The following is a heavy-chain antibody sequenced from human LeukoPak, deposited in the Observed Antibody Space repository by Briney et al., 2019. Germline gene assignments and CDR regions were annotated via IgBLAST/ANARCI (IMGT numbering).Heavy chain of an antibody. CDR3: AKDDGYKTYYYYSGMDV. CDR1: GFTFSSYG. Sequence: GGSLRLSCAASGFTFSSYGMHWVRQAPGKGLEWVAVISYDGSNKYYAASVKGRFTISRDNSKNTLYLQMNSLRAEDTAVYYCAKDDGYKTYYYYSGMDVWGQGTTVTVSS. D-gene: IGHD5-24*01. V-gene: IGHV3-30*18. J-gene: IGHJ6*02. CDR2: ISYDGSNK.